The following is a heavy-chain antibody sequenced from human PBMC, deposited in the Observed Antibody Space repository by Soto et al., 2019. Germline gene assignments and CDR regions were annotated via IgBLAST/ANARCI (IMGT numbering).Heavy chain of an antibody. J-gene: IGHJ6*02. Sequence: GGSLRLSCAASGFTFSNYAMSWVRQAPGKGLEWVSVIYSGGSTYYADSVKGRFTISRDNSKNTLYLQMNSLRAEDTAVYYCAREKGRNYFWSGYYIGFGMDVWGQGTTVTVSS. D-gene: IGHD3-3*01. CDR3: AREKGRNYFWSGYYIGFGMDV. CDR2: IYSGGST. V-gene: IGHV3-66*01. CDR1: GFTFSNYA.